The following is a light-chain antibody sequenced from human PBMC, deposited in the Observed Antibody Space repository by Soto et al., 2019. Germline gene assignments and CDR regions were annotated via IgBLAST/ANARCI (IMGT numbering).Light chain of an antibody. V-gene: IGKV1-27*01. Sequence: DIQMTQSPSSLSASVGDRVTITCRASQGISNFLAWYQQKPGKAPKLLISAASTLQAGFPSRFSGSGSWTDFTLTITSLQPEDVASYDCQKYGWVVTFGEGTRLEIK. CDR3: QKYGWVVT. J-gene: IGKJ5*01. CDR1: QGISNF. CDR2: AAS.